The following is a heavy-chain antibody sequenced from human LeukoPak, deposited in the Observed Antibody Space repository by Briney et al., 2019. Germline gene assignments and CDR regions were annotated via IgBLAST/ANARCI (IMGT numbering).Heavy chain of an antibody. Sequence: PGGSLRLSCAASGFTFSSYSMNWVRQAPGKGLEWGSSISSSRSNIYYAGSVKGRFTISRDNAKSSLYLQMNSLRAEDTAVYYCARVDMAGNYWGQGTLVTVSS. CDR3: ARVDMAGNY. D-gene: IGHD2-2*03. CDR1: GFTFSSYS. J-gene: IGHJ4*02. CDR2: ISSSRSNI. V-gene: IGHV3-21*01.